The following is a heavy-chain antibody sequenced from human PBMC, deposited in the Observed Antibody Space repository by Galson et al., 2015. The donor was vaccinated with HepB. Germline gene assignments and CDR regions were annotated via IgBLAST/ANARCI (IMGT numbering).Heavy chain of an antibody. D-gene: IGHD2-2*01. CDR2: INTNTGNP. CDR3: AVTHQADIVVVPAAITS. V-gene: IGHV7-4-1*02. CDR1: GYTFTSYA. Sequence: SCKASGYTFTSYAMNWVRQAPGQGLEWMGWINTNTGNPTYAQGFTGRFVFSLDTSVSTAYLQISSLKAEDTAVYYCAVTHQADIVVVPAAITSWGQGTLVTVSS. J-gene: IGHJ5*02.